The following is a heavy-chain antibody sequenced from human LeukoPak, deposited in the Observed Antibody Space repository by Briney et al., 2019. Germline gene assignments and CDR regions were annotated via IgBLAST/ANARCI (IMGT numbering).Heavy chain of an antibody. V-gene: IGHV1-18*01. J-gene: IGHJ4*02. Sequence: ASVKVSCKASGYTFTSYGISWVRQAPGRGLEWMGWISAYNGNTNYAQKLQGRVTMTTDTSTSTAYMELRSLRSDDTAVYYCARDDYGDYPYYFDYWGQGTLVTVSS. CDR2: ISAYNGNT. CDR3: ARDDYGDYPYYFDY. D-gene: IGHD4-17*01. CDR1: GYTFTSYG.